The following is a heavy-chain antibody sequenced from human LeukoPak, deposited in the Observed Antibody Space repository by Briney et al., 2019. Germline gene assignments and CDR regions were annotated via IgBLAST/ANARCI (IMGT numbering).Heavy chain of an antibody. J-gene: IGHJ4*02. CDR1: GGTFSSYA. V-gene: IGHV1-69*04. CDR3: AKSIAVATGLFDY. CDR2: IIPILGIA. Sequence: GASVKVSCTASGGTFSSYAISWVRQAPGQGLEWMGRIIPILGIANYAQKFQGRVTITADKSTSTAYMELSSLRSEDTAVYYCAKSIAVATGLFDYWGQGTLVTVSS. D-gene: IGHD6-19*01.